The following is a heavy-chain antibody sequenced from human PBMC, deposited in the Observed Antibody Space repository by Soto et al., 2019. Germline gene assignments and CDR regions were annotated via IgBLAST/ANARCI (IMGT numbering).Heavy chain of an antibody. CDR2: ISYDGSNK. J-gene: IGHJ4*02. Sequence: PGGSLRLSCAASGFTFSSYGMHWVRQAPGKGLEWVAVISYDGSNKYYADSVKGRFTISRDNSKNTLYLQMNSLRAEDTAVYYCAKALYDIAVGAPFDYRGQGTLVTVSS. CDR3: AKALYDIAVGAPFDY. CDR1: GFTFSSYG. V-gene: IGHV3-30*18. D-gene: IGHD6-19*01.